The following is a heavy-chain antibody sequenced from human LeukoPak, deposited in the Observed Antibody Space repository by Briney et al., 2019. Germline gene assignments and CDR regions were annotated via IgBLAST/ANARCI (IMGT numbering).Heavy chain of an antibody. V-gene: IGHV3-23*01. CDR2: ISGTGGST. J-gene: IGHJ4*02. CDR1: GFTFITYA. D-gene: IGHD1/OR15-1a*01. CDR3: ARNKRGDY. Sequence: GGSLRLSCAASGFTFITYAMTWVRQAPGKGLEWVSAISGTGGSTYYADSVRGRFTISRDNAKNSLYLQMNSLRAEDRAVYYCARNKRGDYWGQGALVTVSS.